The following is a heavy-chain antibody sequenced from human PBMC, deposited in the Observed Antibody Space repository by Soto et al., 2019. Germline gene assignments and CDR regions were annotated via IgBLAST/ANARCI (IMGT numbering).Heavy chain of an antibody. CDR1: GGSISSGDYY. CDR3: ARDSGNAYGDYAAFDI. Sequence: QVQLQESGPGLVKPSQTLSLTCTVSGGSISSGDYYWSWIRQPPGKGLEWIGYIYYSGSTYYNPSPKSRVTISVDTSKNQFSLKLSSVTAADTAVYYCARDSGNAYGDYAAFDIWGQGTMVTVSS. D-gene: IGHD4-17*01. CDR2: IYYSGST. J-gene: IGHJ3*02. V-gene: IGHV4-30-4*01.